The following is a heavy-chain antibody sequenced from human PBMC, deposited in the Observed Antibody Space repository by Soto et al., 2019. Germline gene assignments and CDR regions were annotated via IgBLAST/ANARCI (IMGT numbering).Heavy chain of an antibody. D-gene: IGHD6-13*01. CDR3: ARQGYSSCWFYYYYYGMDV. Sequence: SETLSLTCTVSGGSISSSSYYWGWIRQPPGKGLEWIGSIYYSGSTYYNPSLKSRVTISVDTSKNQFSLKLSSVTAADTAVYYCARQGYSSCWFYYYYYGMDVWGQGTTVTVSS. CDR2: IYYSGST. V-gene: IGHV4-39*01. J-gene: IGHJ6*02. CDR1: GGSISSSSYY.